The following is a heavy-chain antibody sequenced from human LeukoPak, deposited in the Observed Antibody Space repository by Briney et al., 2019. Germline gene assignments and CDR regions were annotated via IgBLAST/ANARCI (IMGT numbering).Heavy chain of an antibody. CDR1: GYTFTGYY. CDR3: ARGGYGDYGFDY. Sequence: GASVKVSCKASGYTFTGYYMHWVRQAPGQGLEWMGWINPNSGSTNYAQKFQGRVTMTRDTSISTAYMELSRLRSDDTAVYYCARGGYGDYGFDYWGQGTLVTVSS. V-gene: IGHV1-2*02. D-gene: IGHD4-17*01. J-gene: IGHJ4*02. CDR2: INPNSGST.